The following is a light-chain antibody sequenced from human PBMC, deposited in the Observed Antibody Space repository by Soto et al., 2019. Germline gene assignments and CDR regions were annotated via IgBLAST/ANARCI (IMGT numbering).Light chain of an antibody. CDR1: QGIRND. J-gene: IGKJ1*01. Sequence: AIQMTQSPSSLSASVGDRVTITCRASQGIRNDLGWYQQKPGKAPKLLIYATSSLQGGVPSRFSGSGAGTDFTLTISSLQPDDFATYYCLHDYNYPRTFGQGTKVEIK. V-gene: IGKV1-6*01. CDR2: ATS. CDR3: LHDYNYPRT.